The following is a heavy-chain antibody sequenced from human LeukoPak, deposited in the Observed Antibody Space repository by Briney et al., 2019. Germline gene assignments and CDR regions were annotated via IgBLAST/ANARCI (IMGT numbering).Heavy chain of an antibody. Sequence: GGSLRLSCAASGFTFDDYAMHWVRQAPGKGLEWVSGISWNSGSIGYADSVKGRFTNSRDNAKNSLYLQMNSLRAEDMALYYCAKAVAGTGGVFDYWGQGTLVTVSS. D-gene: IGHD2-15*01. J-gene: IGHJ4*02. V-gene: IGHV3-9*03. CDR1: GFTFDDYA. CDR2: ISWNSGSI. CDR3: AKAVAGTGGVFDY.